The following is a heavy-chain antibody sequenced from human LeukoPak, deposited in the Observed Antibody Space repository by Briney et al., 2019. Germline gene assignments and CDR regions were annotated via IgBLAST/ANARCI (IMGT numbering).Heavy chain of an antibody. J-gene: IGHJ3*02. CDR1: GFTFSSYS. CDR2: IKQDGSEK. Sequence: GGSLRLSCAASGFTFSSYSMNWVRQAPGKGLEWVANIKQDGSEKYYVDSVKGRFTISRDNAKNSLYLQMNSLRAEDTAVYYCARVPPGDGYNYHDAFDIWGQGTMVTVSS. CDR3: ARVPPGDGYNYHDAFDI. D-gene: IGHD5-24*01. V-gene: IGHV3-7*01.